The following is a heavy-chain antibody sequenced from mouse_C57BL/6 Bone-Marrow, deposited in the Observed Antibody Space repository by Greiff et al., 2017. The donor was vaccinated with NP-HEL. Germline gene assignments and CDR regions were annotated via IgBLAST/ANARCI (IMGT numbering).Heavy chain of an antibody. CDR1: GFTFSSYG. V-gene: IGHV5-6*02. Sequence: EVMLVESGGDLVKPGGSLKLSCAASGFTFSSYGMSWVRQTPDKRLEWVATISSGGSYTYYPDSVKGRFTISRDNAKNTLYLQMSSLKSEDTAMYYCARVTTWYFDVWGTGTTVTVSS. J-gene: IGHJ1*03. CDR2: ISSGGSYT. CDR3: ARVTTWYFDV. D-gene: IGHD2-3*01.